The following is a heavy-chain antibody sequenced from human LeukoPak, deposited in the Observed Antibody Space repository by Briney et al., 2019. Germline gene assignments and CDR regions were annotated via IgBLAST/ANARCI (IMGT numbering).Heavy chain of an antibody. CDR3: ARGGRIQQLVLFDY. J-gene: IGHJ4*02. D-gene: IGHD6-13*01. CDR2: ISYDGSNK. V-gene: IGHV3-30*03. CDR1: GFTFSNYW. Sequence: SGGSLRLSCAASGFTFSNYWMHWVRQAPGKGLEWVAVISYDGSNKYYADSVKGRFTISRDNSKNTLYLQMNSLRAEDTAVYYCARGGRIQQLVLFDYWGQGTLVTVSS.